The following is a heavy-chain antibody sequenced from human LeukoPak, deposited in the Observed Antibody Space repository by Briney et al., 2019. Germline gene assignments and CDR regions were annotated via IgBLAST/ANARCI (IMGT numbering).Heavy chain of an antibody. Sequence: SETLSLTCTVSGYSISSGYYWGWIRQPPGKGLEWIGSIYHSGSTYYNPSLKSRVTISVDTSKNQFSLKLSSVTAADTAVYYCASRLRGLLLGEYHYFDYWGQGTPVTVSS. D-gene: IGHD3-22*01. CDR3: ASRLRGLLLGEYHYFDY. CDR1: GYSISSGYY. J-gene: IGHJ4*02. V-gene: IGHV4-38-2*02. CDR2: IYHSGST.